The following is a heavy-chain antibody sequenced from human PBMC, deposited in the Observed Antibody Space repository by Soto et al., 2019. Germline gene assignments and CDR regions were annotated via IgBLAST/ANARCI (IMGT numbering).Heavy chain of an antibody. J-gene: IGHJ3*02. D-gene: IGHD3-10*01. Sequence: SETLSLTCTVSGGSISSGDYYWSWIRQPPGKGLEWIGYIYYSGSTYYNPSLKSRVTISVDTSKNQFSLKLSSVTAADTAVYYCARVQTYYYGSGSYYPDAFDIWGQGTMVTVSS. CDR1: GGSISSGDYY. CDR3: ARVQTYYYGSGSYYPDAFDI. V-gene: IGHV4-30-4*01. CDR2: IYYSGST.